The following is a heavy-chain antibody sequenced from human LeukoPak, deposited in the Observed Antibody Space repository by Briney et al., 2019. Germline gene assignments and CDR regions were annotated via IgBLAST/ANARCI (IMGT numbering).Heavy chain of an antibody. J-gene: IGHJ4*02. CDR1: GFTFSDHY. Sequence: SGGSLRLSCAASGFTFSDHYMDCVRQAPGKGLEWVGRIRNREKSYTIEYAASVKGRFTISRDDSKNSLYLQMNSLKTEDTAVYYCARRFSGIYSGIDYWGQGTLVTVSS. D-gene: IGHD1-26*01. CDR3: ARRFSGIYSGIDY. V-gene: IGHV3-72*01. CDR2: IRNREKSYTI.